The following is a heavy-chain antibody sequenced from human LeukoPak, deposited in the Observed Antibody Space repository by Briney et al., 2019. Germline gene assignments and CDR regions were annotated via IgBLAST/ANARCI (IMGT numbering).Heavy chain of an antibody. V-gene: IGHV4-59*01. D-gene: IGHD3-22*01. CDR3: ARDYTMTHAFDI. CDR2: IYDTGST. CDR1: GGSTSNYY. Sequence: SETLSLTCSISGGSTSNYYWSWIRQPPGKALEWTGYIYDTGSTNYNPSLKSRVTISIDTSKNQFSLKLSSVTAADTALYYCARDYTMTHAFDIWGQGTLVTVSS. J-gene: IGHJ3*02.